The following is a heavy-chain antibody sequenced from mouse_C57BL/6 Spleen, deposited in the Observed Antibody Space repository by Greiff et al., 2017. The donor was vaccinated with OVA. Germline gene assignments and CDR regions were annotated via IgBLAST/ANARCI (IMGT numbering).Heavy chain of an antibody. V-gene: IGHV1-55*01. Sequence: VQLQQPGAELVKPGASVKMSCKASGYTFTSYWITWVKQRPGQGLEWIGDLYPGSGSTNYNEKFKSKSTLTVDTSSSTAYMQLSSLTSEDSAVYYCAREVYEGYAMDYWGQGTSVTVSS. J-gene: IGHJ4*01. CDR1: GYTFTSYW. D-gene: IGHD2-12*01. CDR2: LYPGSGST. CDR3: AREVYEGYAMDY.